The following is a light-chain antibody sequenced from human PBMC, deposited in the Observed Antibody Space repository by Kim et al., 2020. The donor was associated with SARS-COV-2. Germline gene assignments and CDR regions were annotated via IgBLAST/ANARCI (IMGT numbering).Light chain of an antibody. J-gene: IGKJ5*01. Sequence: ASGGDRGTITCRASQAIGTYLVWYQQKPGKAPKSLIYAASTLQSGVPSRFSGSGSGTHFTLTINSLQPEDFATYYCQQYNFYPGTFGQGTRLEIK. CDR3: QQYNFYPGT. CDR2: AAS. V-gene: IGKV1D-16*01. CDR1: QAIGTY.